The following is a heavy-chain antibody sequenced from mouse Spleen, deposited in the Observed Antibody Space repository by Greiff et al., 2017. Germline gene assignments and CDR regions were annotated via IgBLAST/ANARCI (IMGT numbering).Heavy chain of an antibody. D-gene: IGHD1-1*01. Sequence: VQLVEPGAGLVAPAQSLTITCTASGFTLTSYDISWIRQPPGKGLEWLGIIWTGGGTNYNSAFMSRLNISKDNSNSQVFFKMSSLRTDDTAIYYCVREDYVGYFDVWGAGTTVTVSS. J-gene: IGHJ1*01. CDR3: VREDYVGYFDV. CDR2: IWTGGGT. V-gene: IGHV2-9-2*01. CDR1: GFTLTSYD.